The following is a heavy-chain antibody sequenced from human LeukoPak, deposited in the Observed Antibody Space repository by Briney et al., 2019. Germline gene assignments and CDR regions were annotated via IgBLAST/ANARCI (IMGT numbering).Heavy chain of an antibody. Sequence: GGSLRLSCAASGLTVSSNYMSWVRQAPGKGLEWVSVIYSGGSTYYADSVKGRFTISRDNSKNTLYLQMNSLRAEDTAVYYCARDQRITIFGVVTADAFDIWGQGTMVTVSS. CDR2: IYSGGST. CDR3: ARDQRITIFGVVTADAFDI. D-gene: IGHD3-3*01. CDR1: GLTVSSNY. J-gene: IGHJ3*02. V-gene: IGHV3-66*02.